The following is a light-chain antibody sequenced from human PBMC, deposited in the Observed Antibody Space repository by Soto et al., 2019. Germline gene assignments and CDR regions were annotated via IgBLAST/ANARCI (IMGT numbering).Light chain of an antibody. Sequence: EMVMTQSPAILSVSPGESATLSCKASQSVNSNYLAWYQQHPGQPPRLLIYGISTRATGIPARFSGSGSGTDFTLTISRLEPEDFAVYYCQQYGTSHITFGQGTRLAIK. CDR2: GIS. J-gene: IGKJ5*01. CDR1: QSVNSNY. V-gene: IGKV3-20*01. CDR3: QQYGTSHIT.